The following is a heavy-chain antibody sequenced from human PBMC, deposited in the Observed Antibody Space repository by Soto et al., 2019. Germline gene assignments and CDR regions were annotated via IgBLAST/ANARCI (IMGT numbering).Heavy chain of an antibody. CDR1: GFSLSTSGVG. CDR2: IYWDDDK. V-gene: IGHV2-5*02. Sequence: QITLKESGPTLVKPTQTLTLTCTFSGFSLSTSGVGVGWIRQPPGKALEWLALIYWDDDKRYSPSLKSRLTITKDTAKNPVVLTRPTMDPVDTATHYCAHIPGIAVAGSFDYWGQGTLVTVSS. J-gene: IGHJ4*02. CDR3: AHIPGIAVAGSFDY. D-gene: IGHD6-19*01.